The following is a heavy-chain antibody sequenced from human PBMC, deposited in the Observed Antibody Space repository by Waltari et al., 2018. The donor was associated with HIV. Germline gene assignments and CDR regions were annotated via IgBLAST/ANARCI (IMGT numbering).Heavy chain of an antibody. J-gene: IGHJ4*02. CDR2: INSDGSST. Sequence: EVQLVESGGGLVQPGGSLRLSCAASGFTFSSYWMHWVRQVPGKGLIWVSRINSDGSSTSYADSVKGRFTISRENVKITLYLQMNSLRAEDTAVYYCATSRTFDYWGQGTLVTVSS. CDR1: GFTFSSYW. CDR3: ATSRTFDY. V-gene: IGHV3-74*01.